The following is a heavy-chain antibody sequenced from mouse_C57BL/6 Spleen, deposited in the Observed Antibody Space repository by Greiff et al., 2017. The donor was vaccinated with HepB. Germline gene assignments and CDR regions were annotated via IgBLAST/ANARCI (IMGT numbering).Heavy chain of an antibody. CDR1: GYTFASYW. Sequence: QVQLKQPGAELVMPGASVKLSCKASGYTFASYWMHWVKQRPGQGLEWIGEIDPSDSYTNYNQKFKGKSTLTVDKSSSTAYMQLSSLTSEDSAVYYCARGSITTDPPRVWGTGTTVTVSS. D-gene: IGHD1-1*01. CDR2: IDPSDSYT. J-gene: IGHJ1*03. V-gene: IGHV1-69*01. CDR3: ARGSITTDPPRV.